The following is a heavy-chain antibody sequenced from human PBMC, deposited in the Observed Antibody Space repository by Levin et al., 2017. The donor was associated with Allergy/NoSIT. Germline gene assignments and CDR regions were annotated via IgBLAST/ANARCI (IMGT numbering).Heavy chain of an antibody. CDR3: TTGSSGGEDY. CDR1: EFTFTNAW. CDR2: IKSKVDGGTA. Sequence: APEFTFTNAWMSWVRQAPGKGLEWVGRIKSKVDGGTADYAAAMKGRFTMSRDDSKSTLYSVMNSLQTDDTGVYYCTTGSSGGEDYWGQGTLVTVSS. J-gene: IGHJ4*02. D-gene: IGHD3-16*01. V-gene: IGHV3-15*01.